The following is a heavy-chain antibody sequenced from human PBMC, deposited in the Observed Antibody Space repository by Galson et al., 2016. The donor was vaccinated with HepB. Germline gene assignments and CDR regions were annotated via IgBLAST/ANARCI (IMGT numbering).Heavy chain of an antibody. CDR3: AGGVGTHFWSGYYFDY. Sequence: SVKVSCKASGGTFSSYAISWVRQAPGQGLEWMGGIIPIFGTANYAQKFQGRVTITADESTTTAYMELSSLRSDDTAVYYCAGGVGTHFWSGYYFDYWGQGTLVTVSS. J-gene: IGHJ4*02. CDR1: GGTFSSYA. V-gene: IGHV1-69*13. CDR2: IIPIFGTA. D-gene: IGHD3-3*02.